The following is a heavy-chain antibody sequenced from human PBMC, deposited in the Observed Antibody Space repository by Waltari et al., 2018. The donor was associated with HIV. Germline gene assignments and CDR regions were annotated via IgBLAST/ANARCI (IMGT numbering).Heavy chain of an antibody. CDR2: FSWNSGSI. J-gene: IGHJ4*02. CDR1: GFTFDDYA. D-gene: IGHD6-19*01. CDR3: AKDLAPYGSHGWSLDY. Sequence: EVQLVESGGGLVQPGRSLRLSCAASGFTFDDYAMHWVRQAPGKGFEWVSGFSWNSGSIGYANSVKGRFTISRDNAKNALYLQMNRLRAEDTALYYSAKDLAPYGSHGWSLDYWGQGTLVTVSS. V-gene: IGHV3-9*01.